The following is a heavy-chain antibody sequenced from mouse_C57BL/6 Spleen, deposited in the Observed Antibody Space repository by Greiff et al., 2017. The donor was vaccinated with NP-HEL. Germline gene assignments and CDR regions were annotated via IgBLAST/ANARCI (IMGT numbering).Heavy chain of an antibody. D-gene: IGHD2-4*01. CDR3: ARCDWDYDDYYAMDY. J-gene: IGHJ4*01. CDR1: GFTFSSYA. V-gene: IGHV5-4*01. CDR2: ISDGGSYT. Sequence: EVQLMESGGGLVKPGGSLKLSCAASGFTFSSYAMSWVRQTPEKRLEWVATISDGGSYTYYPDNVKGRFTISRDNAKNNLYLQMSHLKSEDTAMYYGARCDWDYDDYYAMDYWGQGTSVTVSA.